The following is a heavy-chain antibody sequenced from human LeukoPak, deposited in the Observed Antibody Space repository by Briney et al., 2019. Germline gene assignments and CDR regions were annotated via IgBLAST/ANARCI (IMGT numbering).Heavy chain of an antibody. D-gene: IGHD3-22*01. J-gene: IGHJ4*02. CDR1: GYTFTGYY. CDR2: INPSGGST. CDR3: ARDLYDSSGYYGVVDY. V-gene: IGHV1-46*01. Sequence: ASVKVSCKASGYTFTGYYMHWVRQAPGQGLKWMGIINPSGGSTSYAQKFQGRVTMTGDTSTSTVYMELSSLRSEDTAVYYCARDLYDSSGYYGVVDYWGQGTLVTVSS.